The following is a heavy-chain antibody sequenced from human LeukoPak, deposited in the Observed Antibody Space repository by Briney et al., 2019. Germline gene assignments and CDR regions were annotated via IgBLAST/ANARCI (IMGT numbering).Heavy chain of an antibody. J-gene: IGHJ4*02. CDR3: ARDRPGGSSLDY. Sequence: PSETLSLTCTVSGGSISSGGYYWSWIRQPPGKGLEWIGYIDYAGRTNYNPSLKSRVTISVDTSKNQFSLKLSSVTAADTAVYYCARDRPGGSSLDYWGQGTLVTVSS. CDR1: GGSISSGGYY. CDR2: IDYAGRT. D-gene: IGHD6-13*01. V-gene: IGHV4-61*08.